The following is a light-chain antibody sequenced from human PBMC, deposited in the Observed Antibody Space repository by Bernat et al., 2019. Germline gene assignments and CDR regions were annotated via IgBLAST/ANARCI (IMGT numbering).Light chain of an antibody. CDR3: QQRSNWPPVT. Sequence: EIVLTQSPATLSLSPGERATLSCRASQSVSSYLAWYQQKPGQAPSLLIYDASNRATGIPARFSGSGSGTDFTLTISSLEPEDFAVYYCQQRSNWPPVTFGQGTRLESK. V-gene: IGKV3-11*01. J-gene: IGKJ5*01. CDR2: DAS. CDR1: QSVSSY.